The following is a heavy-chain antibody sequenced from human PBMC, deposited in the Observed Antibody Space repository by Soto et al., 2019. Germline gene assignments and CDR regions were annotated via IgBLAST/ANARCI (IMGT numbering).Heavy chain of an antibody. Sequence: GGSLRLSCAASGFSFSDYAMSWVRQAPGKGLEWVSVISESGGTTDYAAPVKGRFTISRDDSKNTLYLQMNSLKTEDTAVYYCTTDRIQLWLGTVPDYWGQGTLVTVSS. D-gene: IGHD5-18*01. CDR1: GFSFSDYA. V-gene: IGHV3-15*01. CDR2: ISESGGTT. CDR3: TTDRIQLWLGTVPDY. J-gene: IGHJ4*02.